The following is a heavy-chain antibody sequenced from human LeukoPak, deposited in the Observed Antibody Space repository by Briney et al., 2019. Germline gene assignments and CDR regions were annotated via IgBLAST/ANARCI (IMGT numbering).Heavy chain of an antibody. Sequence: GGSLRLSCTTSGFTFGDYAVSWVRQAPGEGLEWVALIRSKSFGGLREYAASVKGRFAISRDDSNSIAYLQMSGLKTEDTAVYYCSRSATATGAKYYFDRWGQGTLVTVSS. CDR1: GFTFGDYA. CDR2: IRSKSFGGLR. D-gene: IGHD3-9*01. J-gene: IGHJ4*02. CDR3: SRSATATGAKYYFDR. V-gene: IGHV3-49*04.